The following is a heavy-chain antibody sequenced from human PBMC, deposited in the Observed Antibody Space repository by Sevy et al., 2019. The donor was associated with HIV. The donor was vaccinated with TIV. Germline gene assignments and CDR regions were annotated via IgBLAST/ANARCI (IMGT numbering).Heavy chain of an antibody. D-gene: IGHD3-10*01. V-gene: IGHV4-59*13. CDR1: GGSISIYY. Sequence: SETLSLTCTVSGGSISIYYWSWIRQPPGKGLEWIGYIYYSGSTNYNPSLKSRVTMSVDTSKNQFSLKLRSVTAADTAVYYCARGNMVRDDSKYFQDWGQGVLVTVSS. CDR3: ARGNMVRDDSKYFQD. CDR2: IYYSGST. J-gene: IGHJ1*01.